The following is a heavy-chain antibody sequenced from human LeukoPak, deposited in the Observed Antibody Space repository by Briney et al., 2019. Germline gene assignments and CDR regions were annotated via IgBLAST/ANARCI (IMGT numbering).Heavy chain of an antibody. Sequence: ASVKVSCKVSGYTLTELSMHWVRQAPGKGLEWKGSFDPEDGETIYAQKFQGRVTMTEDTSTDTAYMELSSLRSEDTAVYYCATRAVAATGGDAFDIWGQGTMVTVSS. CDR3: ATRAVAATGGDAFDI. J-gene: IGHJ3*02. CDR2: FDPEDGET. V-gene: IGHV1-24*01. CDR1: GYTLTELS. D-gene: IGHD6-19*01.